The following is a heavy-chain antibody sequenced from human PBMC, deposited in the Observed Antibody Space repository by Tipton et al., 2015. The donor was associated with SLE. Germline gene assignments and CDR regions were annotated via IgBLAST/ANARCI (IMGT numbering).Heavy chain of an antibody. Sequence: SLRLSCAASGFSFTNYAMSWVRQAPGKGLEWVSYISAGGDNTDYADSVKGRFTISRDNSKNTLYLQMNSLRAEDTAVYYCAKQAGTSWGQGTLVTVSS. CDR1: GFSFTNYA. CDR2: ISAGGDNT. J-gene: IGHJ4*02. V-gene: IGHV3-23*01. CDR3: AKQAGTS. D-gene: IGHD2-2*01.